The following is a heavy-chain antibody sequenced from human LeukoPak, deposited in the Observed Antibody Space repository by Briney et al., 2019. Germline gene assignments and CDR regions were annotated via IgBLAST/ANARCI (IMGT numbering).Heavy chain of an antibody. CDR1: GFTFSSYC. J-gene: IGHJ6*03. Sequence: GGSLRLSCAASGFTFSSYCMNWVRQAPGKGLEWVSYISSSSSTIYYADSVKGRFTISRDNAKNSLYLQMNSLRAEDTAVYYCARDGEANYYYYYMGVWGKGTTVTVSS. D-gene: IGHD3-10*01. V-gene: IGHV3-48*01. CDR3: ARDGEANYYYYYMGV. CDR2: ISSSSSTI.